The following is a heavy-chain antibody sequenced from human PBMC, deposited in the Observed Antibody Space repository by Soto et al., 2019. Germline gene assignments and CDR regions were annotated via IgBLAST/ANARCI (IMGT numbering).Heavy chain of an antibody. J-gene: IGHJ4*02. CDR1: GFSFSGYG. D-gene: IGHD3-9*01. V-gene: IGHV3-30*18. CDR3: AQGVFGHCDILTSHYALES. Sequence: QVHLVESGGGVVQTGRSLRLSCAASGFSFSGYGMHWVRQTPGKGLEWVTVISYDGSNTYYADSVKGRFTISRDNSKNTLYLQMNRLRTEDTAVYYCAQGVFGHCDILTSHYALESWGQGTLVTVSS. CDR2: ISYDGSNT.